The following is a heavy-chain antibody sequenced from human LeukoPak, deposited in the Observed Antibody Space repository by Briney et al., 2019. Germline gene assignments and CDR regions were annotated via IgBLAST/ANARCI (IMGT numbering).Heavy chain of an antibody. V-gene: IGHV4-38-2*02. CDR3: ARGPTTMTRAFDY. CDR2: IYHSGST. D-gene: IGHD4-17*01. J-gene: IGHJ4*02. CDR1: GYSISSGYY. Sequence: PSETLSLTCTVSGYSISSGYYWGWIRQPPGKGLEWIGSIYHSGSTYYNPSLKSRVTISVDTSKNQFSLNLSSVTAADTAVYYCARGPTTMTRAFDYWGQGTLVTVSS.